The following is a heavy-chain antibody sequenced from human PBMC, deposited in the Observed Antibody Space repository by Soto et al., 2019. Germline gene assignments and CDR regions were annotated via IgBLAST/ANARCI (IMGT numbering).Heavy chain of an antibody. CDR1: RYSRNTET. D-gene: IGHD2-15*01. V-gene: IGHV5-10-1*01. CDR2: IDPSDSYT. Sequence: GSRYSRNTETMMRARQMPGKGQERMGRIDPSDSYTNYSPSFQGHVTISADKSISTAYLQWSSLKASDTAMYYCARTGVVCSSSRMQQYRM. J-gene: IGHJ6*01. CDR3: ARTGVVCSSSRMQQYRM.